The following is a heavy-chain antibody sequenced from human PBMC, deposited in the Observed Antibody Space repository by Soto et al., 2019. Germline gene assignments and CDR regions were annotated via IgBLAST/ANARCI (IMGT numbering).Heavy chain of an antibody. CDR2: MKSKTDGGTT. D-gene: IGHD4-17*01. CDR3: VTDVEFPGDFYYYCDGMDV. V-gene: IGHV3-15*01. CDR1: GFTFSNAW. J-gene: IGHJ6*02. Sequence: GGSLRLSCAASGFTFSNAWMSWVRQAPGKGLEWVGRMKSKTDGGTTDYAAPVKGRFTISRDDSKNTRYLQMNSLKTEVTAVYYCVTDVEFPGDFYYYCDGMDVWGQGTAVTVSS.